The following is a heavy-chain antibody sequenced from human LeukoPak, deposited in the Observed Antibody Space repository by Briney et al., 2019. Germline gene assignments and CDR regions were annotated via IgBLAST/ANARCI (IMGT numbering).Heavy chain of an antibody. CDR2: ISPNSGGT. Sequence: ASVKVSCKASGYTFTGYYMHWVRQAPGQGLEWMGWISPNSGGTNYAQKFQGRVTMTRDTSISAAYMELSRLRSDDTAVYYCAGSREKNWFDPWGQGTLVTVSS. J-gene: IGHJ5*02. D-gene: IGHD1-26*01. CDR3: AGSREKNWFDP. V-gene: IGHV1-2*02. CDR1: GYTFTGYY.